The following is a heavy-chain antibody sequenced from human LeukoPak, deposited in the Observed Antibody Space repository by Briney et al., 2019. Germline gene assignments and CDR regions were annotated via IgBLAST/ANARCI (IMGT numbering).Heavy chain of an antibody. V-gene: IGHV3-48*03. CDR3: ARERVVRFDY. CDR1: AFTFSSYE. D-gene: IGHD3-16*02. CDR2: ISGSGSTI. Sequence: PGGSLRLSCAASAFTFSSYEMNWVRQAPGKGLEWVSYISGSGSTIYYADSVKGRFTISRDNAKNSLYLQMNSLRAEDTAVYYCARERVVRFDYWGQGTLVTVSS. J-gene: IGHJ4*02.